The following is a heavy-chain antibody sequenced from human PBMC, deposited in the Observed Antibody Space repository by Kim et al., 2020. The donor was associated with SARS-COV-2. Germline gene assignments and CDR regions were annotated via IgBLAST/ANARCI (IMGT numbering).Heavy chain of an antibody. Sequence: YAQGFTGRFVFSLDTSVSTAYLQISGLKAEDTAVYYCARALSRDGYLFDYWGQGTLVTVSS. D-gene: IGHD5-12*01. V-gene: IGHV7-4-1*02. J-gene: IGHJ4*02. CDR3: ARALSRDGYLFDY.